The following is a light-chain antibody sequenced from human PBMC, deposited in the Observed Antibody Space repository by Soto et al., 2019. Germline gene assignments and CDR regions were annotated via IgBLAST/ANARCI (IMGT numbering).Light chain of an antibody. V-gene: IGKV2-28*01. CDR2: LAS. CDR3: MQPLQTPYT. J-gene: IGKJ2*01. Sequence: DLVMTQSPLSLPVTPGEPASISCRSSQSLLYSNGNNYLDWYLQKPGQSPQLLIYLASSRASGVSDRFSGSGSGTDFTLKISRVEAEDVGVYYCMQPLQTPYTFGQGTKLEIK. CDR1: QSLLYSNGNNY.